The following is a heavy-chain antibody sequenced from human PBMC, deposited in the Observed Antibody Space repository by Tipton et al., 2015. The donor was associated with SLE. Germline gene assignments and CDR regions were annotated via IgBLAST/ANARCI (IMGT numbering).Heavy chain of an antibody. CDR3: ARGDADY. Sequence: GSLRLSCAASGFTFSNYEVNWVRQAPGKGLEWVSYIGPGGNTIYYADSVRGRFTISRDDAKNSLYLQISSLRVEDTAVYYCARGDADYWGQGTLVIVSS. CDR2: IGPGGNTI. CDR1: GFTFSNYE. J-gene: IGHJ4*02. V-gene: IGHV3-48*03.